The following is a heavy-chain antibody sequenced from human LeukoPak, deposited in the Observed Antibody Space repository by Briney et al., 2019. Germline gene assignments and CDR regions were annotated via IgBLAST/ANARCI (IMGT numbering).Heavy chain of an antibody. CDR1: GYTFTGYY. CDR3: ARAPITVAGSALWY. Sequence: ASVKVSCKASGYTFTGYYMHWVRQAPGQGLEWMGWINPNSGGTNYAQKLQGRVTMTTDTSTSTAYMELRSPRSDDTAVYYCARAPITVAGSALWYWGQGTLVTVSS. D-gene: IGHD6-19*01. V-gene: IGHV1-2*02. CDR2: INPNSGGT. J-gene: IGHJ4*02.